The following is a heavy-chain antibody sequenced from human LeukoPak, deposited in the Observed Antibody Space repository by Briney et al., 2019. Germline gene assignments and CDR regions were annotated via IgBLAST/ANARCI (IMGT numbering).Heavy chain of an antibody. Sequence: ASVKVSCKTSGYTFPALGIYWVRQAPGQGLEWVGWISPDNGDKKFAQSFQGRVILATDTSTRTVYMELTNLRSDDTAVYFCARGDREYWGQGTLVTVSS. D-gene: IGHD3-22*01. J-gene: IGHJ4*02. V-gene: IGHV1-18*01. CDR3: ARGDREY. CDR2: ISPDNGDK. CDR1: GYTFPALG.